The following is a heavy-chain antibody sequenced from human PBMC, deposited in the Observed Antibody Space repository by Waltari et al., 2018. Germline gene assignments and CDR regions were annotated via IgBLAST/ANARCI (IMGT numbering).Heavy chain of an antibody. CDR1: GIPFSSDW. D-gene: IGHD6-13*01. V-gene: IGHV3-7*01. Sequence: EVQVVESGGGLVQRGGSVRLPCAAPGIPFSSDWMSWVRQAPGKGLEWVANIKTDGSETYYVDSVKGRFTISRDNTKNSLYLQMSSLRAEDTAVYYCAIGGVETSWYWRYWGQGTLVTVSS. CDR2: IKTDGSET. J-gene: IGHJ4*02. CDR3: AIGGVETSWYWRY.